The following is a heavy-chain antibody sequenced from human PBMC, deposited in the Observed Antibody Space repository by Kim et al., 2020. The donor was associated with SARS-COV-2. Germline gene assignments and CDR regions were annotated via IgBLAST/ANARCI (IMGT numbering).Heavy chain of an antibody. D-gene: IGHD3-22*01. Sequence: GGSLRLSCAASGFTFSSYSMNWVRQAPGKGLEWVSSISSSSSYIYYADSVKGRFTISRDNAKNSLYLQMNSLRAEDTAVYYCARDLCITMIVVAMDAGFDYWRQRTLVT. CDR2: ISSSSSYI. J-gene: IGHJ4*02. V-gene: IGHV3-21*01. CDR1: GFTFSSYS. CDR3: ARDLCITMIVVAMDAGFDY.